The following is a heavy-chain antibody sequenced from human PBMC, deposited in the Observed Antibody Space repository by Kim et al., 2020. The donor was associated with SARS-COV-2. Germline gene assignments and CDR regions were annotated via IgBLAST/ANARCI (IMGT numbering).Heavy chain of an antibody. CDR3: ATSKYSHMTYCSGGSCYFRY. V-gene: IGHV1-24*01. J-gene: IGHJ4*02. Sequence: ASVKVSCKVSGYTLTELSMHWVRQAPGKGLEWMGGFDPEDGETIYAQKFQGRVTMTEDTSTDTAYMELSSLRSEDTAVYYCATSKYSHMTYCSGGSCYFRYWGQGTLVTVSS. D-gene: IGHD2-15*01. CDR2: FDPEDGET. CDR1: GYTLTELS.